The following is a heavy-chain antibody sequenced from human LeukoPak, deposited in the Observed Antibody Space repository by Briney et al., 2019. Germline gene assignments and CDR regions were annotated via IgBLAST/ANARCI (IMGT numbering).Heavy chain of an antibody. D-gene: IGHD3-22*01. CDR2: ISYDVGKK. Sequence: GGSLRLSCAASGFTFSSYGMHLVRQAPGKGLEWVAVISYDVGKKYYADCVNGRFTISRDNSKNTLYLQMNSLRAEDTAVYYCAKDDYYDTSGYRDWGQGTLVTVSS. CDR3: AKDDYYDTSGYRD. V-gene: IGHV3-30*18. J-gene: IGHJ4*02. CDR1: GFTFSSYG.